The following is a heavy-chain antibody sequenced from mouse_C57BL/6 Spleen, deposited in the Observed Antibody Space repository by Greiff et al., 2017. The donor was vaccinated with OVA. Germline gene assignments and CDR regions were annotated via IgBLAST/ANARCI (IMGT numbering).Heavy chain of an antibody. J-gene: IGHJ2*01. CDR1: GYTFTSYW. CDR2: IYPGSGST. V-gene: IGHV1-55*01. CDR3: ARAPDGYFDY. Sequence: VQLQQPGAELVKPGASVKLSCKASGYTFTSYWINWVKQRPGQGLEWIGDIYPGSGSTNYNEKFKSKATLTVDTSSSTAYMQLSSLTSEDSAVYYCARAPDGYFDYWGQGTTLTVSS.